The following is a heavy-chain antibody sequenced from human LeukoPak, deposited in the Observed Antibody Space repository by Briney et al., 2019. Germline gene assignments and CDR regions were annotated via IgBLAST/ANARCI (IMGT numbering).Heavy chain of an antibody. CDR3: AKDEGRGNGPGRHGAFDY. CDR2: ISSSGSTI. D-gene: IGHD3-10*01. V-gene: IGHV3-48*03. CDR1: GFTFSSYE. Sequence: GGSLRLSCAASGFTFSSYEMNWVRQAPGKGLEWVSYISSSGSTIYYADSVRGRFTISRDDSKNTLYLQMNSLRAEDTAIYYCAKDEGRGNGPGRHGAFDYWGQGTLVTVSS. J-gene: IGHJ4*02.